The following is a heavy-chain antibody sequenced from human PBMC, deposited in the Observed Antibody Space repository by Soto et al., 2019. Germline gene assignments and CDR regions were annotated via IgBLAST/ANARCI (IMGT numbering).Heavy chain of an antibody. CDR2: IIPIFGTA. J-gene: IGHJ5*02. Sequence: SVKVSCKASGGTFSSYAISWVRQAPGQGLEWMGGIIPIFGTANYAQKFQGRVTITADESTTTAYMELRSLRSEVTAVYYCARRAYYASIKVGNWFDPWGHGILGIGSS. CDR1: GGTFSSYA. D-gene: IGHD3-10*01. V-gene: IGHV1-69*13. CDR3: ARRAYYASIKVGNWFDP.